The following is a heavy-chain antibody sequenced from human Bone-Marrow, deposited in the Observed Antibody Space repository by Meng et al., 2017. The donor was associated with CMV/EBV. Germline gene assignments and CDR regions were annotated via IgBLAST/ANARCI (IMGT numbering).Heavy chain of an antibody. V-gene: IGHV4-59*01. D-gene: IGHD5-24*01. CDR3: ARDGYNLPLDI. J-gene: IGHJ3*02. Sequence: SQTLSLTCAMYGGSFSGYYWSWIRQPPGKGLEWIGYIYYSGSTNYNPSLKSRVTISVDTSKNQFSLKLSSVTAADTAVYYCARDGYNLPLDIWGQGTMVTV. CDR2: IYYSGST. CDR1: GGSFSGYY.